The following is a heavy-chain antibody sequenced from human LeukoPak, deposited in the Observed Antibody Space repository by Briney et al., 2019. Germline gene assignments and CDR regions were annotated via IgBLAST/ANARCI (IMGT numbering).Heavy chain of an antibody. Sequence: PSETLSLTCTVSGGSISSYYWSWSRQPPGKGLEWIGYIYYSGSTNYNPSLKSRVTISVDTSKNQFSLKLSSVTAADTAVYYCARHLKEGYSRGWFAFDIWGQGTMVTVSS. CDR2: IYYSGST. D-gene: IGHD6-19*01. J-gene: IGHJ3*02. CDR3: ARHLKEGYSRGWFAFDI. V-gene: IGHV4-59*08. CDR1: GGSISSYY.